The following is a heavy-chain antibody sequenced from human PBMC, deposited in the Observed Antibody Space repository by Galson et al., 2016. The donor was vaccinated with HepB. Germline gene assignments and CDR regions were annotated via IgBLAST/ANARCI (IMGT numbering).Heavy chain of an antibody. CDR2: IYYSGST. CDR1: GASISSGDYS. CDR3: ARDNGDYGDALDI. V-gene: IGHV4-31*03. D-gene: IGHD4-17*01. Sequence: TLSLTCTVSGASISSGDYSWSWIRQHPGKGLEWIGYIYYSGSTFYNPTLKSRINISLDTSKNQFSLKLTSVTAADTAVYYCARDNGDYGDALDIWGQGRVVTVSS. J-gene: IGHJ3*02.